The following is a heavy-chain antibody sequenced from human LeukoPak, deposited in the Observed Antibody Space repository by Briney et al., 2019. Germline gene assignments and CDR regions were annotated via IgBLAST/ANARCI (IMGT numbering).Heavy chain of an antibody. J-gene: IGHJ4*02. Sequence: GGSLRLSCAASGFPFSSHWLNWVRQAPGKGLEWVANIKQDGSEKYYVDSVKGRFTISRDNAKNSLYLQMNSLRAEDTAVYYCARDGTAMVGVFDYWGQGTLVTVSS. D-gene: IGHD5-18*01. CDR1: GFPFSSHW. CDR2: IKQDGSEK. V-gene: IGHV3-7*01. CDR3: ARDGTAMVGVFDY.